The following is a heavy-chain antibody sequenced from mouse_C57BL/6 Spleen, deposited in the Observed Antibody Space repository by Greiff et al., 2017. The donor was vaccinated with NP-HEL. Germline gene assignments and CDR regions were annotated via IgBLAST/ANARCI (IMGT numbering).Heavy chain of an antibody. CDR2: INPNNGGT. CDR1: GYTFTDYY. D-gene: IGHD2-4*01. Sequence: VQLQQSGPELVKPGASVKISCKASGYTFTDYYMNWVKQSHGKSLEWIGDINPNNGGTSYNQKFKGKATLTVDKSSSTAYMELRSLTSEDSAVYYCARSYYDYDGAYWGQGTLVTVSA. J-gene: IGHJ3*01. CDR3: ARSYYDYDGAY. V-gene: IGHV1-26*01.